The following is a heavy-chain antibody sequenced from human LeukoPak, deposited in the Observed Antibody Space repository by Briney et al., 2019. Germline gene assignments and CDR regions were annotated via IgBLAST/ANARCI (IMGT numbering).Heavy chain of an antibody. V-gene: IGHV3-49*03. CDR1: GFTFGDYA. D-gene: IGHD3-22*01. CDR2: IRSKAYGGTT. CDR3: TRAQDYYDSSGYVDY. Sequence: GGSLRLSCTASGFTFGDYAMSWFRQAPGKGLEWVGFIRSKAYGGTTECAASVKGRFTISRDDSKSIAYLQMNSLKTEDTAVYYCTRAQDYYDSSGYVDYWGQGTLVTVSS. J-gene: IGHJ4*02.